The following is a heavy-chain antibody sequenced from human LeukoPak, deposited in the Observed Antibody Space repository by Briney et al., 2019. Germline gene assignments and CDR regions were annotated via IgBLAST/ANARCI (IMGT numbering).Heavy chain of an antibody. CDR1: GGPISSYY. CDR3: ARDNGYDNLHTPYGMDV. V-gene: IGHV4-59*01. D-gene: IGHD5-12*01. Sequence: PSETLSLTCTVPGGPISSYYWSWIRQPPGKGLEWIGYIYYSGSTNYNPSLKSRVTISVDTSKNQFSLKLSSVTAADTAVYYCARDNGYDNLHTPYGMDVWGQGTTVTVSS. J-gene: IGHJ6*02. CDR2: IYYSGST.